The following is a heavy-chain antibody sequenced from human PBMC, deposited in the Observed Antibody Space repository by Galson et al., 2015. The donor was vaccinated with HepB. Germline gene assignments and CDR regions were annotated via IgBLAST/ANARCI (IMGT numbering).Heavy chain of an antibody. V-gene: IGHV1-69*13. J-gene: IGHJ4*02. Sequence: SVKVSCKASGGTFSSYAISWVRQAPGQGLEWMGGIIPIFGTAIYAQKFQGRVTITADESTSTAYMELSSLRSEDTAVYYCASSPIIAAAGASSFDYWGQGTLVTVSS. D-gene: IGHD6-13*01. CDR1: GGTFSSYA. CDR3: ASSPIIAAAGASSFDY. CDR2: IIPIFGTA.